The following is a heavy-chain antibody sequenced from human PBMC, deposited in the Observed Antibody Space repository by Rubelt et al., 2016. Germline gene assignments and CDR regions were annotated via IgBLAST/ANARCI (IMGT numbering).Heavy chain of an antibody. CDR3: ARHESAGSSWPFDD. V-gene: IGHV4-59*08. J-gene: IGHJ4*02. CDR2: IYYSGSA. Sequence: QVQLQESGPGLVKSSETLSLTCTVSGGSISNYYWSWIRQPPGKGLEWIGYIYYSGSANYNPSLKSRVTISVDTSKNQFSLRRTSGTATDTAVYYCARHESAGSSWPFDDWGQGTQVTVSS. D-gene: IGHD6-13*01. CDR1: GGSISNYY.